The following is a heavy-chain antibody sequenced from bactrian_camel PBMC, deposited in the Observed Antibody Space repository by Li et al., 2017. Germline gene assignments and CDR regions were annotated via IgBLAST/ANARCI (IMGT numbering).Heavy chain of an antibody. V-gene: IGHV3S40*01. CDR2: IFSSGGST. CDR3: APDSSPQMGCY. CDR1: GFALSTYD. J-gene: IGHJ4*01. D-gene: IGHD3*01. Sequence: VQLVESGGGLVQPGGSLRLSCAASGFALSTYDMSWVRQAPGKGLEWVAGIFSSGGSTYYSDSVKGRFTISQDGAKTTVYLQMNNLKLDDTAMYYCAPDSSPQMGCYWTRGTQVTVS.